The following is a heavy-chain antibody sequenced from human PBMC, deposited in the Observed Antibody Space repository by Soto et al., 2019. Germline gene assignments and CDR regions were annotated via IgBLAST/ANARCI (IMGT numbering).Heavy chain of an antibody. Sequence: PGGSLRLSCAASGFTFSTYAMTWVRQAPGKGLEWVSAISGSGGTIYYADSVKGRFTISRDNSKNTLYLQMNSLRAEDTALYYCAKALRYCSGGSCYLSYFDYWGQGTLVTVSS. CDR1: GFTFSTYA. D-gene: IGHD2-15*01. V-gene: IGHV3-23*01. J-gene: IGHJ4*02. CDR3: AKALRYCSGGSCYLSYFDY. CDR2: ISGSGGTI.